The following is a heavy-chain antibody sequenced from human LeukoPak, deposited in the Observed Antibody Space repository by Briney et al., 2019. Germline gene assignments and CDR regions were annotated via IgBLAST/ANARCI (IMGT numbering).Heavy chain of an antibody. V-gene: IGHV4-59*01. J-gene: IGHJ3*02. CDR3: ARGYVGAFDI. CDR2: IYYSGST. CDR1: GGSISTYY. Sequence: PSETLSLTCTVSGGSISTYYWSWIRQPPGKGLEWIGYIYYSGSTSYSPSLKSRVTISVDTSKNQCSLKLSSVTAADTAVYYCARGYVGAFDIWGQGTMVTVSS. D-gene: IGHD3-16*01.